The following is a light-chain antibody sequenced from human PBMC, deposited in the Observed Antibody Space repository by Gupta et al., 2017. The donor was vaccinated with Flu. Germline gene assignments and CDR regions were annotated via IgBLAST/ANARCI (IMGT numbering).Light chain of an antibody. CDR3: AAWDDSLTALSEDGSLTGLWV. CDR1: NIGSNV. V-gene: IGLV1-44*01. J-gene: IGLJ3*02. CDR2: NDN. Sequence: NIGSNVVSWYQHLPVTAPRLLIYNDNQRPSRVPDRFSGSKSGTSASLAIGGLQSEDEADDYCAAWDDSLTALSEDGSLTGLWVFGGGTKLSVL.